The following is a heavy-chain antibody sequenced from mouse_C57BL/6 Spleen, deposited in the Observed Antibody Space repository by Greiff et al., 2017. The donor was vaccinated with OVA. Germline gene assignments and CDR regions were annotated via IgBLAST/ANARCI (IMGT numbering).Heavy chain of an antibody. CDR2: TWWDDDK. Sequence: QVTLKESGPGILQPSQTLSLTCSFSGFSLSTFGMGVGWIRQPSGQGLEWLAHTWWDDDKYYNPALKSRLTLSKDTSKNQVFLKIANVDAADTATYYCARIANYGNYEGGDYWGQGTTLTVSS. J-gene: IGHJ2*01. CDR1: GFSLSTFGMG. CDR3: ARIANYGNYEGGDY. D-gene: IGHD2-1*01. V-gene: IGHV8-8*01.